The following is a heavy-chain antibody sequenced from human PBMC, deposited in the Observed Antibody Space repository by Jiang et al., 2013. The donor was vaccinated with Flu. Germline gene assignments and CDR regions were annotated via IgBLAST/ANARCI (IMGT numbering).Heavy chain of an antibody. Sequence: QLVESGAEVKKPGSSVKVSCKTYGGTFSTYGFSWVRQAPGQGLEWMAGIIPALGPPKYPQKFQGKVTITADRSTNTVYMEVTNLRSDDTAMYYCARDHGGGYRGYTSGWNVSHFFMDVWGQGTTVTVSS. V-gene: IGHV1-69*06. J-gene: IGHJ6*02. D-gene: IGHD6-25*01. CDR1: GGTFSTYG. CDR3: ARDHGGGYRGYTSGWNVSHFFMDV. CDR2: IIPALGPP.